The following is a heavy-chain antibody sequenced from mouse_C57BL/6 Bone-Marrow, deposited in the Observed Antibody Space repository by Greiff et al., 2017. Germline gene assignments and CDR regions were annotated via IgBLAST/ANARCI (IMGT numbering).Heavy chain of an antibody. V-gene: IGHV1-47*01. CDR3: ARGGFYDYDRFDY. CDR1: GYTFTTYP. J-gene: IGHJ2*01. CDR2: FHPYNDDT. D-gene: IGHD2-4*01. Sequence: VKLHESGAELVKPGASVKMSCKASGYTFTTYPIEWMKQNHGKSLEWIGNFHPYNDDTKYNEKFKGKATLTVEKSSSTVYFELSRLTSDDSAVYYCARGGFYDYDRFDYWGQGTTLTVSS.